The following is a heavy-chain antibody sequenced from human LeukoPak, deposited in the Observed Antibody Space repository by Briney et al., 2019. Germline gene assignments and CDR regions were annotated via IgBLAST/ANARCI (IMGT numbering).Heavy chain of an antibody. CDR1: GFTFSSYS. Sequence: GGSLRLSCAASGFTFSSYSMNWVRQAPGKGLEWVSYISSSSSTIYYADSVRGRFTISRDNAKNSLFLQVNSLRAEDTAVYYCARAAVTSSYYYYYYMDVWGKGSTVTVSS. CDR3: ARAAVTSSYYYYYYMDV. D-gene: IGHD2-21*02. CDR2: ISSSSSTI. J-gene: IGHJ6*03. V-gene: IGHV3-48*01.